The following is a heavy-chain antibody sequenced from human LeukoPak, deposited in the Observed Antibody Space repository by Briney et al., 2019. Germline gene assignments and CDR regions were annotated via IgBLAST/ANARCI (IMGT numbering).Heavy chain of an antibody. Sequence: SETLSLTCTASGGSVSSSNSYWGWIRQPPGKGPEGITSIYYSGLTYDNPSLNSRASISVDPSKNHFSLKVSSVTAADTAVYYCASGTFDDYGDYDRGDYFDHWGQGTLVTVSS. CDR2: IYYSGLT. J-gene: IGHJ4*02. D-gene: IGHD4-17*01. V-gene: IGHV4-39*02. CDR3: ASGTFDDYGDYDRGDYFDH. CDR1: GGSVSSSNSY.